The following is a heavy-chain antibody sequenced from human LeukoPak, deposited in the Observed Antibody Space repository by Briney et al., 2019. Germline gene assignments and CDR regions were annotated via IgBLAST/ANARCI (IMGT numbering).Heavy chain of an antibody. CDR3: ATPYDSSGYDAFDI. CDR1: GGTFSSYA. J-gene: IGHJ3*02. Sequence: ASVKVSCKASGGTFSSYAISWVRQAPGQGLEWIGRIIPILGIANYAQKFQGRVTITADKSTSTAYMELSSLRSEDTAVYYCATPYDSSGYDAFDIWGQGTMVTVSS. D-gene: IGHD3-22*01. V-gene: IGHV1-69*04. CDR2: IIPILGIA.